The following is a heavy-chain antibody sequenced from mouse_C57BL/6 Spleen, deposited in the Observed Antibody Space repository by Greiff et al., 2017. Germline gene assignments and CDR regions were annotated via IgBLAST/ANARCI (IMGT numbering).Heavy chain of an antibody. CDR1: GFNIKDDY. V-gene: IGHV14-4*01. J-gene: IGHJ4*01. CDR3: TTDYYGIYAMDY. CDR2: IDPENGDT. Sequence: EVQLQQSGAELVRPGASVKLSCTASGFNIKDDYMHWVKQRPEQGLEWIGWIDPENGDTEYASKFQGKATITADTSSNTAYLQLSSLTSEDTAVYYCTTDYYGIYAMDYWGQGTSVTVSS. D-gene: IGHD1-1*01.